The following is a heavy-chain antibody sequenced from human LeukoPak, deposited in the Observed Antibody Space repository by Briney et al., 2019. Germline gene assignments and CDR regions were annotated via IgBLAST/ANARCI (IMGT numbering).Heavy chain of an antibody. CDR2: IKEEGSEK. D-gene: IGHD1-26*01. V-gene: IGHV3-7*01. J-gene: IGHJ4*02. Sequence: GGSLRLSCAASGFTFSRHWMSWVRQAPGKGLEWVANIKEEGSEKYYVESVKGRFTISRDNAKNSLNPQMNSLRAEDTAVYYCAREGRSRSRGSDSIDYWGQGTLVTVSS. CDR3: AREGRSRSRGSDSIDY. CDR1: GFTFSRHW.